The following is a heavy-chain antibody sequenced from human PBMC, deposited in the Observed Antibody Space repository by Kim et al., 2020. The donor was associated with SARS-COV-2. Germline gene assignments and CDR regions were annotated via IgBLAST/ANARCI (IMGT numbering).Heavy chain of an antibody. J-gene: IGHJ1*01. CDR2: INHSGST. CDR3: ATDSGYASPGLSEH. D-gene: IGHD5-12*01. V-gene: IGHV4-34*01. Sequence: SETLSLTCAVYGGSFSGYYWSWIRQPPGKGLEWIGEINHSGSTNYNPSLKSRVTISVDTSKNQFSLKLSSVTAADTAVYYCATDSGYASPGLSEHWGQGTLVTVSS. CDR1: GGSFSGYY.